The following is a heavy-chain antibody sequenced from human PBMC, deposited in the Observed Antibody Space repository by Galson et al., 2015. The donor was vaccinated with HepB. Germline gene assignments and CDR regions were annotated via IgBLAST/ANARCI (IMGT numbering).Heavy chain of an antibody. Sequence: LSLTCTVSGGSISSGGYYWSWIRQHPGKGLEWIGYIYYSGSTYYNPSLKSRVTISVDTSKNQFSLKLSSVTAADTAAYYCAREARYSSSWHHDYWGQGTLVTVSS. V-gene: IGHV4-31*03. CDR1: GGSISSGGYY. CDR2: IYYSGST. D-gene: IGHD6-13*01. CDR3: AREARYSSSWHHDY. J-gene: IGHJ4*02.